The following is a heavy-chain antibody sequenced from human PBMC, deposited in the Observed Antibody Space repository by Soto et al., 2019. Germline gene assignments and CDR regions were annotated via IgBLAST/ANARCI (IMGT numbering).Heavy chain of an antibody. CDR2: IIPIPDIT. J-gene: IGHJ3*01. D-gene: IGHD3-3*01. CDR1: GGTFSTYI. Sequence: QVQLVQSGAEVRKPGSSVKVSCKAPGGTFSTYIISWVRQAPGQGLEWMGRIIPIPDITNYAQKFHGRVTVTADRSTSTAYMELTSLKSPDTAVYYCARDRITTRGDAFDLWGQGTMVTVSS. V-gene: IGHV1-69*08. CDR3: ARDRITTRGDAFDL.